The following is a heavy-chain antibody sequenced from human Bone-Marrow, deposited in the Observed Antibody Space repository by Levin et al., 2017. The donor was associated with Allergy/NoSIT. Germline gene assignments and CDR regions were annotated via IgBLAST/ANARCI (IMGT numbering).Heavy chain of an antibody. J-gene: IGHJ4*02. D-gene: IGHD3-10*01. Sequence: SETLSLTCSVSGDSIGSGDSYWSWVRQPPGKGLEWIGYISYRGSTYYNPSLKSRVTISVDTSKNQFSLKLSSVTAADTAVYSCARDRDRLGSGTYSRYFDYWGQGTLVTVSS. V-gene: IGHV4-30-4*01. CDR3: ARDRDRLGSGTYSRYFDY. CDR2: ISYRGST. CDR1: GDSIGSGDSY.